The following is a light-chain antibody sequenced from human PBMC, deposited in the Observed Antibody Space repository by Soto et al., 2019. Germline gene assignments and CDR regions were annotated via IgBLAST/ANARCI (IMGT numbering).Light chain of an antibody. J-gene: IGLJ2*01. V-gene: IGLV1-44*01. CDR1: RSNIGSNT. CDR2: SNN. Sequence: QAVVTQPPSASGTPGQRVTISCSGSRSNIGSNTVSWYQQLPGTAPKLLIFSNNQRPSGVPDRFSGSKSGTSASLAISGLQSEDEADYYCAAWDDSLIGVVFGGGTKLTVL. CDR3: AAWDDSLIGVV.